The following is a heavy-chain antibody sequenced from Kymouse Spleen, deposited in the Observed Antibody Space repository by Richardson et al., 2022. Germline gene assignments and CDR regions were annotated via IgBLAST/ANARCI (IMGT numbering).Heavy chain of an antibody. D-gene: IGHD6-6*01. J-gene: IGHJ5*02. Sequence: QVQLVESGGGVVQPGRSLRLSCAASGFTFSSYGMHWVRQAPGKGLEWVAVISYDGSNKYYADSVKGRFTISRDNSKNTLYLQMNSLRAEDTAVYYCAKDQEYSSSYNWFDPWGQGTLVTVSS. CDR3: AKDQEYSSSYNWFDP. V-gene: IGHV3-30*18. CDR1: GFTFSSYG. CDR2: ISYDGSNK.